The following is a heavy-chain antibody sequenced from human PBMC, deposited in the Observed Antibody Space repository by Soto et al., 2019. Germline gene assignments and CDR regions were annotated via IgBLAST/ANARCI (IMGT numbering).Heavy chain of an antibody. V-gene: IGHV4-61*01. D-gene: IGHD6-25*01. CDR2: INYSGNT. CDR1: GDSVSNFTFF. J-gene: IGHJ6*02. Sequence: SETLCLTCAVSGDSVSNFTFFWICLLQGPGKSLEWIGLINYSGNTNYNPSLRSRVTISLNTSKNQFSLTLRYVTAADTALYFCARQWAGYYYYNYDIDVWGQGAAVTVSS. CDR3: ARQWAGYYYYNYDIDV.